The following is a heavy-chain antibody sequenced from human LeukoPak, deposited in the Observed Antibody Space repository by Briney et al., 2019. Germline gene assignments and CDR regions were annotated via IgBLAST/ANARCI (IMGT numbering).Heavy chain of an antibody. CDR2: VKSDGSEK. J-gene: IGHJ4*02. Sequence: GRSLRLSCAASGFTVSSNYMNWVRQAPGKGLEWVAAVKSDGSEKNYVDSVKGRFTISRDNAKNSLYLQLSSLRAEDTAVYYCVRTTYGDYWGQGTLVTVSS. D-gene: IGHD1-1*01. CDR3: VRTTYGDY. V-gene: IGHV3-7*01. CDR1: GFTVSSNY.